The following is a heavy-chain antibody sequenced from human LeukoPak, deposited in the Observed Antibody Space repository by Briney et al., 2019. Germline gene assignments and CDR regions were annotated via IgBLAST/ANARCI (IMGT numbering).Heavy chain of an antibody. D-gene: IGHD3-22*01. J-gene: IGHJ4*02. Sequence: TSETLSLTCTVSGGSINTNYWSWIRQPPGKGLEWIGHIYYSGNTNSNSSLKSRVTISIDTSQNQFSLKLSSVTAADTAVYYCANSNYYDSSGFDYWGQGTLVTVSS. CDR2: IYYSGNT. CDR1: GGSINTNY. CDR3: ANSNYYDSSGFDY. V-gene: IGHV4-59*08.